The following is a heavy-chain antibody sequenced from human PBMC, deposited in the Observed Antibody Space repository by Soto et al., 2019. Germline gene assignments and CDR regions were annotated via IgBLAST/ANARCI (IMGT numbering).Heavy chain of an antibody. J-gene: IGHJ1*01. Sequence: QVQVVQSGAEVKKPGSSVKISCTASGRIFSSFPTSWVRQVPGQGLEWMGGVISASGSVTYAPKFQGRVTITAVNSAGMGYLELTSLTSEDTAIYYCARVGSRDAYNYVLDHWGPGTMVTVSS. CDR1: GRIFSSFP. CDR3: ARVGSRDAYNYVLDH. CDR2: VISASGSV. D-gene: IGHD5-18*01. V-gene: IGHV1-69*06.